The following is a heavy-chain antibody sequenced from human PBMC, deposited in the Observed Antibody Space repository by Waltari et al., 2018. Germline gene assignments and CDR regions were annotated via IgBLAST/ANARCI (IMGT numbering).Heavy chain of an antibody. CDR1: GFTFSSYW. V-gene: IGHV3-74*01. D-gene: IGHD2-15*01. Sequence: EVQLVESGGGLVQPGGSLRLSCAASGFTFSSYWMHWVRQAPGKGLVWVSRINSDGSSTSYADSVKGRFTISRDNAKNTLYLQMNSLRAEDTAVYYCAMAWYCSGGSCNNPDYWGQGTLVTVSS. J-gene: IGHJ4*02. CDR3: AMAWYCSGGSCNNPDY. CDR2: INSDGSST.